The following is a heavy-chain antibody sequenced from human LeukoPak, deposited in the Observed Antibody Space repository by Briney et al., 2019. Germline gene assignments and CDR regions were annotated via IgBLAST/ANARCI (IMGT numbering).Heavy chain of an antibody. D-gene: IGHD3-10*01. CDR2: INPNSGGT. CDR3: ARVMTMVRGVIRSYYYYYYMDV. Sequence: ASVKVSCKASGYTFTGYYMHWVRQAPGQGLEWMGWINPNSGGTNYAQKFQGRVTMTRDTSISTAYMELSRLRSDDTAVYYCARVMTMVRGVIRSYYYYYYMDVWGKGTTVTISS. V-gene: IGHV1-2*02. CDR1: GYTFTGYY. J-gene: IGHJ6*03.